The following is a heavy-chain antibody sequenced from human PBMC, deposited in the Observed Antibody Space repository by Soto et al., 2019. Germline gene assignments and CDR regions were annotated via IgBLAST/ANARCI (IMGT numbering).Heavy chain of an antibody. D-gene: IGHD3-3*01. V-gene: IGHV4-59*01. CDR2: IYYSVST. J-gene: IGHJ4*02. CDR3: ARDGSGNYFEH. Sequence: QVQLQESGPGLVKPSETLSLTCRVSGGSISGYYWSWIRQPPGKGLEWIGYIYYSVSTNYNPSFTSRVTISADTSSNQFSLQLNSVTAADTAVYYCARDGSGNYFEHWGQGNLVTLSS. CDR1: GGSISGYY.